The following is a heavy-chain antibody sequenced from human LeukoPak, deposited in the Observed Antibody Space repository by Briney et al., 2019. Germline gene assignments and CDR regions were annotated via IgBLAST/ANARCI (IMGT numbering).Heavy chain of an antibody. V-gene: IGHV3-33*01. D-gene: IGHD3-22*01. J-gene: IGHJ4*02. CDR2: IWYDESNK. CDR3: VRELPPVVQYYFDY. CDR1: GFTFSSYG. Sequence: GRSLRLSCAASGFTFSSYGMHWVRQAPGKGLEWVAVIWYDESNKYYADSVKGRFTISRDNSRNTLYLQMNSLRAEDTAVYYCVRELPPVVQYYFDYWGPGTLVTVSS.